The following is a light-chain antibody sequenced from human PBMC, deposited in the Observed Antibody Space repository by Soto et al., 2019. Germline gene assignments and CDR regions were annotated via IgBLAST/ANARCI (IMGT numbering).Light chain of an antibody. Sequence: DIQMTQSPSSQSASVGDRVTITCRASQSISSYLHWYQQKPGKAPKLLIYGASSLQSGVPSRFSGSGSGTDFTLTISTLQREDFATYYCQQSYSSLYTFGQGTKLEIK. CDR2: GAS. J-gene: IGKJ2*01. V-gene: IGKV1-39*01. CDR3: QQSYSSLYT. CDR1: QSISSY.